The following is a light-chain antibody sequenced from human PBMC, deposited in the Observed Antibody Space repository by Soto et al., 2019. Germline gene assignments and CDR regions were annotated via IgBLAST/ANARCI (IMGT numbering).Light chain of an antibody. CDR3: RSYTSSSTYV. Sequence: QSALTQPASVSGSPEQSITISCTGTSSDVGSYNYVSWYQQHPGKAPKLMIYDVTNRPSGVSNRFSGSKSGNTASLTISGLQAEDEADYYCRSYTSSSTYVFGTGTKVTVL. V-gene: IGLV2-14*01. CDR2: DVT. CDR1: SSDVGSYNY. J-gene: IGLJ1*01.